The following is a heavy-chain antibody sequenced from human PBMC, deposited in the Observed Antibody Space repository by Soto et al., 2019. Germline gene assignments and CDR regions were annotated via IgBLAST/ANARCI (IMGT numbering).Heavy chain of an antibody. D-gene: IGHD4-4*01. CDR1: GGSLSGYY. V-gene: IGHV4-34*01. J-gene: IGHJ4*02. CDR3: AKGKLTVTGGLDY. CDR2: INDSGST. Sequence: QVQLQQWGAGLLKTSGTLSLTCAVYGGSLSGYYWSWIRQSPGKGLEWIGEINDSGSTNYSPSLKSRVSMSVDTSKNHFSLNLGSVTAADTAVYYCAKGKLTVTGGLDYWGQGTLVTVSS.